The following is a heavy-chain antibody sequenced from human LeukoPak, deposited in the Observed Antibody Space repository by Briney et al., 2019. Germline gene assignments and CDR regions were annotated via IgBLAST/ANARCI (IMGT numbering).Heavy chain of an antibody. CDR1: GGSIRNYY. Sequence: SETLSLTCTVSGGSIRNYYWSWIRQPPGKGLEWIGYIYYSGSTNYNPSLKSRVTISVDTSKNPFSLKLSSVTAADTAVYYCARIAAAAAGAFDIWGQGTMVTVSS. CDR3: ARIAAAAAGAFDI. D-gene: IGHD6-13*01. J-gene: IGHJ3*02. V-gene: IGHV4-59*01. CDR2: IYYSGST.